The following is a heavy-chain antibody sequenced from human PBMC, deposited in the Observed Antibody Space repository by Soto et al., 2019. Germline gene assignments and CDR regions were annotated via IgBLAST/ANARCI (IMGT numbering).Heavy chain of an antibody. Sequence: SVKVSCKASGFTFTSSAMQWVRQARGQRLEWIGWIVVGSGNTNYAQKFQERVTITRDMSTSTAYMELSSLRSEDTAVYYCAIEYSSSPPYYPIGYWGQGTLVTVSS. CDR2: IVVGSGNT. J-gene: IGHJ4*02. CDR3: AIEYSSSPPYYPIGY. V-gene: IGHV1-58*02. CDR1: GFTFTSSA. D-gene: IGHD6-6*01.